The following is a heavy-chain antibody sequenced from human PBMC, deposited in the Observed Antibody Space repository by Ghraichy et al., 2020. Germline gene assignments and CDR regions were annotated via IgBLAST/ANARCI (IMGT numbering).Heavy chain of an antibody. J-gene: IGHJ4*02. CDR2: IKQDGSEK. D-gene: IGHD3-10*01. CDR3: ARALPRGSPHYFDY. CDR1: GFTFSSYW. Sequence: GGSLRLSCAASGFTFSSYWMSWVRQAPGKGLEWVANIKQDGSEKYYVDSVKGRFTISRDNAKNSLYLQMNSLRAEDTAVYYCARALPRGSPHYFDYWGQGTLVTVSS. V-gene: IGHV3-7*01.